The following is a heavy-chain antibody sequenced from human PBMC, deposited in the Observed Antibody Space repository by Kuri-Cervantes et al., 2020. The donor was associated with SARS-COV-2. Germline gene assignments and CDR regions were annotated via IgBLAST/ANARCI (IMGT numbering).Heavy chain of an antibody. CDR2: IKQDGSEK. CDR1: GFTFSSYW. Sequence: ETLSLTCAASGFTFSSYWMSWVRQAPGKGLEWVANIKQDGSEKYYVDSMKGRFTISRDNAKNSLYLQMNSLRAEDTAVYYCARDDHDWGEGGAFDIWGQGTMVTVSS. D-gene: IGHD7-27*01. CDR3: ARDDHDWGEGGAFDI. J-gene: IGHJ3*02. V-gene: IGHV3-7*01.